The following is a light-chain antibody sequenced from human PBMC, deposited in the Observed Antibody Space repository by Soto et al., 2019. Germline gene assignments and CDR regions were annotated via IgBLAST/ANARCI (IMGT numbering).Light chain of an antibody. CDR1: QSISSY. CDR3: QQRGNWLIT. V-gene: IGKV1-39*01. CDR2: AAS. J-gene: IGKJ5*01. Sequence: DIQMTQSPSSLSASVGDRVTITCRASQSISSYLNWYQQKPGKAPKLLIYAASSLQSGVPSRFSGSGSGTDFTLTISSLEPEDFAVYYCQQRGNWLITFGQGTRLEIK.